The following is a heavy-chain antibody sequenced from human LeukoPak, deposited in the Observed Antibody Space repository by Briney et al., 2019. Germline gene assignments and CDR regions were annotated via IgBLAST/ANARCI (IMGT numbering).Heavy chain of an antibody. CDR3: ARVGTQLKYSSRWSPPFDY. Sequence: GGSLRLSCAASGFTFRSYAMQCVRRAPGKGLVWVAGISYDGSNKYYADSVKGRFTISRDNSKNTLYLQMNSLRAEDTAVYYCARVGTQLKYSSRWSPPFDYWGQGTLVTVSS. J-gene: IGHJ4*02. CDR1: GFTFRSYA. D-gene: IGHD6-13*01. V-gene: IGHV3-30*04. CDR2: ISYDGSNK.